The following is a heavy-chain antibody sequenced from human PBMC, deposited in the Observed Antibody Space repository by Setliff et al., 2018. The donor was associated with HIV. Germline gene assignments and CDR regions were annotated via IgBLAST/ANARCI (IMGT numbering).Heavy chain of an antibody. Sequence: KPSETLSLTCTVSGGSISSHYWSWIRQPAGKGLEWIGRIYNSGNTNCNPSLKSRVNMSVDASENQFSLNLKSVTAADTAVYYCARDGVQYSSGWNGYYCDYWGQGTLVTVSS. CDR1: GGSISSHY. J-gene: IGHJ4*02. CDR2: IYNSGNT. D-gene: IGHD6-19*01. CDR3: ARDGVQYSSGWNGYYCDY. V-gene: IGHV4-4*07.